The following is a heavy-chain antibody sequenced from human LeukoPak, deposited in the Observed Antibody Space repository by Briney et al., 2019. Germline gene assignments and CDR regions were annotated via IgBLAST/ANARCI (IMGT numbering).Heavy chain of an antibody. Sequence: GSLRLSCAASGFTFSSYWMSWVRQAPGKGLEWVANIKQDGSEKYYVDSVKGRFTISRDNAKNSPYLQMNSLRAEDTAVYYCAREYYYGSGSPYGMDVWGQGTTVTVSS. D-gene: IGHD3-10*01. J-gene: IGHJ6*02. CDR3: AREYYYGSGSPYGMDV. CDR1: GFTFSSYW. CDR2: IKQDGSEK. V-gene: IGHV3-7*01.